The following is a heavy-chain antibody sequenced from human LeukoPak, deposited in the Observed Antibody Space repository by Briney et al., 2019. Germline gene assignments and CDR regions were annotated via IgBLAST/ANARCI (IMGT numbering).Heavy chain of an antibody. CDR3: ARVRGSSWNTGYYYHYMDV. D-gene: IGHD6-13*01. Sequence: SETLSLTCTVSGYSISSGYYWGWIRQPPGKGLEWIGSIYHSGSTNYNPSLKSRVTMSVDTSKNQFSLKLSSVTAADTAVYYCARVRGSSWNTGYYYHYMDVWGKGTTVTISS. V-gene: IGHV4-38-2*02. CDR1: GYSISSGYY. J-gene: IGHJ6*03. CDR2: IYHSGST.